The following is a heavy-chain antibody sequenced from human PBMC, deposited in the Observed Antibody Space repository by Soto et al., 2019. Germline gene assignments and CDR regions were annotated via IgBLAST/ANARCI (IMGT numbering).Heavy chain of an antibody. CDR2: ISGSGDNT. J-gene: IGHJ6*03. Sequence: PGGSLRLSCAASGFTFSNYAMSWVRQAPGKGLEWVSAISGSGDNTYHADSVKGRFTISRDNSKNTLYLQMHSLRAEDTAVFYCAKVTRYDILTGYYGYMDVWGKGTTVTVSS. CDR3: AKVTRYDILTGYYGYMDV. CDR1: GFTFSNYA. V-gene: IGHV3-23*01. D-gene: IGHD3-9*01.